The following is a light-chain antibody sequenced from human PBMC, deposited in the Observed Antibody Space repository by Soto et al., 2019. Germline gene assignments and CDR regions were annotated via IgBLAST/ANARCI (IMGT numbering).Light chain of an antibody. Sequence: EIVLTQSPAALSLSLGERATLSCRASQYLSTSYLAWYQQKPGQAPRILIYGTSRRATGIPERFSGSGSGTEFTLTITRLEPEDFAVYYCQQYAGSPKTFGRGTKLEIK. V-gene: IGKV3-20*01. CDR3: QQYAGSPKT. CDR1: QYLSTSY. J-gene: IGKJ2*01. CDR2: GTS.